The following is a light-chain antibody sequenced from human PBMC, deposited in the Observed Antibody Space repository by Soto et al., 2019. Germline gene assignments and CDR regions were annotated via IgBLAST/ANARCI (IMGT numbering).Light chain of an antibody. V-gene: IGKV1-5*01. CDR3: QQYNTYPWT. J-gene: IGKJ1*01. CDR1: QSISSW. Sequence: DIQMTQSPANLSASVGDRVTITCRASQSISSWLAWYQQKPGKVPKLLIDDASSLESGVPSRFSGSGSGTEFTLTISSLQPDDFATYYCQQYNTYPWTFGQGTKVEIK. CDR2: DAS.